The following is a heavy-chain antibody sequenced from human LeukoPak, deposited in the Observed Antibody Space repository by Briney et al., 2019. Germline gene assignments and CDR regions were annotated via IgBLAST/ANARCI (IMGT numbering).Heavy chain of an antibody. V-gene: IGHV3-11*05. CDR3: TRERRGSYYAFES. CDR2: VMSGRGST. CDR1: GFSVSDYS. D-gene: IGHD3-10*01. J-gene: IGHJ4*02. Sequence: GGSLRLSCAASGFSVSDYSISWIRQSPGKGPEWISYVMSGRGSTNYADSVEGRFTISRDNAKNSVALQLDGLRADDTAVYFCTRERRGSYYAFESWGQGTLVTDSS.